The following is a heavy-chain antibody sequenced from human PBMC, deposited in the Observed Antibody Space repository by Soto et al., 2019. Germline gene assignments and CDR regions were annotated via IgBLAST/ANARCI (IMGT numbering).Heavy chain of an antibody. V-gene: IGHV1-69*06. CDR2: IIPIFGTA. CDR3: ARFILTGYYLTWFDP. D-gene: IGHD3-9*01. CDR1: GGTFSSYA. J-gene: IGHJ5*02. Sequence: SVKVSCKASGGTFSSYAISWVRQAPGQGLEWMGGIIPIFGTANYAQKFQGRVTITADKSTSTAYMELSSLRSEDTAVYYCARFILTGYYLTWFDPWGQGTLVTVSS.